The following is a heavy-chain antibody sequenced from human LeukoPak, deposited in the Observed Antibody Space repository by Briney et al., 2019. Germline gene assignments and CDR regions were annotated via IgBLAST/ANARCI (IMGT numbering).Heavy chain of an antibody. J-gene: IGHJ5*02. CDR3: AMASSTSSGWFDP. CDR2: IASDGSST. Sequence: GGSLRLSCAASGFTFSSYWMNWARQAPGKGLVWVSRIASDGSSTTYADSVKGRFTISRDNSKNTLYLQMNSLRAEDMAVYYCAMASSTSSGWFDPWGQGTPVTVSS. D-gene: IGHD2-2*01. CDR1: GFTFSSYW. V-gene: IGHV3-74*01.